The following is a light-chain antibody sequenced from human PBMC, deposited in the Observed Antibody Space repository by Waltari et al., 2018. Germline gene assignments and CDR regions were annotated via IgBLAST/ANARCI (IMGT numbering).Light chain of an antibody. Sequence: EIVLTQSPGSLSLSPGERATLSCKASQSVAKYLAWYQQKPGQAPRLPIYHASIRATGIPDRFSGSGYGTDFSLTISRLEPEDFAVYCCQKYVNLPATFGQGTTVEV. V-gene: IGKV3-20*01. CDR2: HAS. CDR3: QKYVNLPAT. J-gene: IGKJ1*01. CDR1: QSVAKY.